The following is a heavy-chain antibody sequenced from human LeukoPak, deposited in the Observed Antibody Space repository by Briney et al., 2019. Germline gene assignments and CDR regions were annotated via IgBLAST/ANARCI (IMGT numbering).Heavy chain of an antibody. Sequence: SQTLSLTCTVSGGSINSDYWSWLRQPPGKGPEWIGYIYHSGNTNYNPSLKSRVIISIDTSKKQFSLKLSSVTAADTAVYYCAKGAGWYNYWGQGSLVTVSS. CDR3: AKGAGWYNY. J-gene: IGHJ4*02. CDR1: GGSINSDY. V-gene: IGHV4-59*01. CDR2: IYHSGNT. D-gene: IGHD6-19*01.